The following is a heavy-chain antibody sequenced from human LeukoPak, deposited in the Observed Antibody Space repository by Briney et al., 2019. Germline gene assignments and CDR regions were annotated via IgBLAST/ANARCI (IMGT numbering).Heavy chain of an antibody. Sequence: GGSLRLSCAASGFTFSSYVMSWVRQAPGKGLEWVSAISGSGGSTYYADSVKGRFTISRDNSKNTLYLQMNSLRAEDTAVYYCAKDRAFYYDSSGCYPDAFDVWGQGTMVTVSS. D-gene: IGHD3-22*01. CDR3: AKDRAFYYDSSGCYPDAFDV. CDR2: ISGSGGST. V-gene: IGHV3-23*01. J-gene: IGHJ3*01. CDR1: GFTFSSYV.